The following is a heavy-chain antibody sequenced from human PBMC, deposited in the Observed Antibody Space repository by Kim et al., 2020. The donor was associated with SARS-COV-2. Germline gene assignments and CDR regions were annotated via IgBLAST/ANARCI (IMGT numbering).Heavy chain of an antibody. CDR3: TTTGTSDNDSGYYYYYRRDV. Sequence: GGSLRLSCEASGFIFSNAWMSWVRQAPGKGLEWVGRIKSKTDGGTTDYAAPVKGRFTISRDDSKNTLYLQMNSLKTGDTAVYYCTTTGTSDNDSGYYYYYRRDVWGQGTTVTVSS. V-gene: IGHV3-15*01. J-gene: IGHJ6*02. D-gene: IGHD1-7*01. CDR1: GFIFSNAW. CDR2: IKSKTDGGTT.